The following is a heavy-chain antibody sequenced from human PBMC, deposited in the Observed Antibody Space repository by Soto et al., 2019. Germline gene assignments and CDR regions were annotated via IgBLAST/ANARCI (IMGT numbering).Heavy chain of an antibody. Sequence: ASVKVSGKASGYTCTRDGIIWVRQAPGQGLEWMGWISAYNGNTNYAQKLQGRVTMTTDTSTSTAYMELRSLRSDDTAVYYCARDDVEMATISGIYYYYYGMDVCGQGTTVTVSS. CDR1: GYTCTRDG. CDR3: ARDDVEMATISGIYYYYYGMDV. CDR2: ISAYNGNT. J-gene: IGHJ6*02. D-gene: IGHD5-12*01. V-gene: IGHV1-18*01.